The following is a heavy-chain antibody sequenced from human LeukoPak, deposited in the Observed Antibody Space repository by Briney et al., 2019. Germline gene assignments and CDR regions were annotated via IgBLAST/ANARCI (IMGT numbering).Heavy chain of an antibody. J-gene: IGHJ4*02. CDR2: FSYNVHS. D-gene: IGHD6-13*01. V-gene: IGHV4-61*01. CDR3: GRVPAAGTGPDY. Sequence: SETLSLTCTVSGGSVSSTNDYWSWIRQPPAKGLEWVGFFSYNVHSDYNPSLKSRVTISVDASKNQFSLRLSSVTAADTAIYYCGRVPAAGTGPDYWGQGTLVTVSS. CDR1: GGSVSSTNDY.